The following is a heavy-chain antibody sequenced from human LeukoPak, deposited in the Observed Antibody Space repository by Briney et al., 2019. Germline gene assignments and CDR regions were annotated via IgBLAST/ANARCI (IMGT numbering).Heavy chain of an antibody. V-gene: IGHV3-23*01. J-gene: IGHJ6*03. Sequence: GGSLRLSCAASGFTFSSYAMIWVRQAPGKGLEWVSAIRGSGGSTYYADSVKDRFTISRDNSKNTLYLQMNSPRAEDTAVYYCAKDLLETVVTMYYYYMDVWGKGTTVTVSS. CDR1: GFTFSSYA. CDR3: AKDLLETVVTMYYYYMDV. CDR2: IRGSGGST. D-gene: IGHD4-23*01.